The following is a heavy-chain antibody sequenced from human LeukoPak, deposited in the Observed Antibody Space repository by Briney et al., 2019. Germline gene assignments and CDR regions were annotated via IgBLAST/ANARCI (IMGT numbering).Heavy chain of an antibody. CDR2: INHSGST. Sequence: SETLSLTCAVYGGSFSGYYWSWIRQPPGKGLEWIGEINHSGSTNYNPSLKSRVTISVDTSKNQFSLKLSSVTAADTAVYYCARVRYYDFWSGYLRSGDFDYWGQGTLVTVSS. D-gene: IGHD3-3*01. V-gene: IGHV4-34*01. J-gene: IGHJ4*02. CDR3: ARVRYYDFWSGYLRSGDFDY. CDR1: GGSFSGYY.